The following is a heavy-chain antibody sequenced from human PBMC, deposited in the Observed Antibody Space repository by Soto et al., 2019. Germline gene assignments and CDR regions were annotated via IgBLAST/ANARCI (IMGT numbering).Heavy chain of an antibody. J-gene: IGHJ3*02. CDR3: ARGSDYYDSSGRDAGVFAFDI. Sequence: ASVKVSCKASGYTFTGYYMHWVRQAPGQGLEWMGWINPNSGGTNYAQKFQGWVTMTRDTSISTAYMELSRLRSDDTAVYYCARGSDYYDSSGRDAGVFAFDICG. CDR2: INPNSGGT. CDR1: GYTFTGYY. D-gene: IGHD3-22*01. V-gene: IGHV1-2*04.